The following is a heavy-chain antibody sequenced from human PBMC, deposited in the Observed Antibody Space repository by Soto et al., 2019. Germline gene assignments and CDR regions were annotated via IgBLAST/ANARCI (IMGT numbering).Heavy chain of an antibody. Sequence: EVQLVESGGGLVQPGGSLRLSCAASGFTFSGYSMNWVRQAPGRGLEWVSYISSSGTKTLYADSVKGRFTISRDNAKNSLFLQLNCVRDEDTALYYCARDFRACDIYVWGQGTTVPVSS. D-gene: IGHD3-9*01. CDR3: ARDFRACDIYV. CDR2: ISSSGTKT. V-gene: IGHV3-48*02. J-gene: IGHJ6*02. CDR1: GFTFSGYS.